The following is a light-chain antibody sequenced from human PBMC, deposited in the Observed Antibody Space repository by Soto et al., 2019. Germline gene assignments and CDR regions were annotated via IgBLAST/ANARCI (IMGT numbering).Light chain of an antibody. J-gene: IGKJ4*01. CDR2: GAS. CDR3: QQADSFPLT. Sequence: DIQMTQSPSSVSASIGDTVTITCRASQDISTLLAWYQQKPGKAPKLLIYGASKLESGVPSRFSGRGSGTDFTLTISSLQPEDFATYFCQQADSFPLTFGGGTKVEIK. V-gene: IGKV1D-12*01. CDR1: QDISTL.